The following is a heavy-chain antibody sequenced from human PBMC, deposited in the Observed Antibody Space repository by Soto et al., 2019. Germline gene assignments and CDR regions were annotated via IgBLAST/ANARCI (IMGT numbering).Heavy chain of an antibody. V-gene: IGHV4-31*03. Sequence: QVQLDESGPGLVQPSQTLSLSCTVSGASVSTGVYYWTWIRQHPGKGLEWIGYIDNSGSTYYNPSLTGRVDISVDTSKNQFSLNLQSVTAADTAFYYCAGAVSDFDVRRYRTSYFDQWGQGILVTVSS. D-gene: IGHD3-10*02. CDR3: AGAVSDFDVRRYRTSYFDQ. J-gene: IGHJ4*02. CDR1: GASVSTGVYY. CDR2: IDNSGST.